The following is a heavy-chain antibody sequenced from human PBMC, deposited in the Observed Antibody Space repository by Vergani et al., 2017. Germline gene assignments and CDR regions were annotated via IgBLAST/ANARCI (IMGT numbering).Heavy chain of an antibody. D-gene: IGHD6-19*01. Sequence: QLQLQESGPGLVKPSETLSLTCTVSGGSISSSSYYWGWIRQPPGKGLEWIGSIYYSGSTYYNPSLKSRVTISVDTSKNQFSLKLSSVTAEDTAVYYCASIAVAGYYFDYWGQGTLVTVSS. CDR1: GGSISSSSYY. CDR3: ASIAVAGYYFDY. CDR2: IYYSGST. V-gene: IGHV4-39*01. J-gene: IGHJ4*02.